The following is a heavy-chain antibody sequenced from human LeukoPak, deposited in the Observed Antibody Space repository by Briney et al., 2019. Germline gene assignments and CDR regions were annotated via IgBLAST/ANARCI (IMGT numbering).Heavy chain of an antibody. V-gene: IGHV1-69*13. Sequence: SVKASCKASGGTVRSYSFSSVRQAPGQGLEWMGGIIPIFGTANYAQKFQGRVTITADESTSTAYMELSSLRSEDTAVYYCARERAAAGGFDYWGQGTLVTVSS. D-gene: IGHD6-13*01. CDR1: GGTVRSYS. J-gene: IGHJ4*02. CDR2: IIPIFGTA. CDR3: ARERAAAGGFDY.